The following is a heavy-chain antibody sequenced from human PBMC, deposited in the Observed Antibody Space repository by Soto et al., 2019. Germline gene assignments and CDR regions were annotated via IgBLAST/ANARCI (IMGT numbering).Heavy chain of an antibody. Sequence: PSETLSLTCTVSGGSISSSSWYWGWIRQSPGKGLEWIGSIYYTGSTYYNPPLESRVTVSVDTSKNQFSLKLSSVTAADTAVYYCARQEYSSSSGGAYYFDYWGQGTLVTVSS. CDR2: IYYTGST. CDR1: GGSISSSSWY. CDR3: ARQEYSSSSGGAYYFDY. D-gene: IGHD6-6*01. J-gene: IGHJ4*02. V-gene: IGHV4-39*01.